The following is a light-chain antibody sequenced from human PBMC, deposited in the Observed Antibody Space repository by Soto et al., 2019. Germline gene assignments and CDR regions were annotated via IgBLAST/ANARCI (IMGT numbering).Light chain of an antibody. V-gene: IGKV1-16*02. J-gene: IGKJ2*01. CDR2: AAS. Sequence: DIQMTQSPSSLSASVGDRVTITCRASQDIGGYLAWVQQKPGKAPKSLIYAASSLRSGVAPKVSRSRSWTAFTLTIDSLEPAEFASYYGPQYKSHPYTFGQGSKLES. CDR1: QDIGGY. CDR3: PQYKSHPYT.